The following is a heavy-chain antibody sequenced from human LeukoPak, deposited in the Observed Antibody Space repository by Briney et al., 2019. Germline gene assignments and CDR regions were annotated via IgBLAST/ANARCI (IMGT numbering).Heavy chain of an antibody. CDR3: ARHRGGGSICYFDY. CDR1: GYSFSSFW. D-gene: IGHD2-2*01. J-gene: IGHJ4*02. Sequence: GESLKTSCKGPGYSFSSFWISWVRQMPGKGLGWRGRFDPSDSYTNYSPSFQGHVTISADKSISTAYLQWSSLKASDTAMYYCARHRGGGSICYFDYWGQGTLVTVSS. CDR2: FDPSDSYT. V-gene: IGHV5-10-1*01.